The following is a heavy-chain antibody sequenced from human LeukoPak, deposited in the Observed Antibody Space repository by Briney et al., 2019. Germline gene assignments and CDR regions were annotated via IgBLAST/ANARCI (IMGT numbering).Heavy chain of an antibody. CDR3: AKGLTLGGY. CDR1: GFTFSDYT. J-gene: IGHJ4*02. V-gene: IGHV3-33*06. D-gene: IGHD3-10*01. CDR2: IWYDGSKK. Sequence: PGGSLRLSCAASGFTFSDYTIHWVRQAPGKGLEWVAVIWYDGSKKYYADSVKGRFTISRDNSKNTLYLQMNSLRAEDTAVYYCAKGLTLGGYWGQGTLVTVSS.